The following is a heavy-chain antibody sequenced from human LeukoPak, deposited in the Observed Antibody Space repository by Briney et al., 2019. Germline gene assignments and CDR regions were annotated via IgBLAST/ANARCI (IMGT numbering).Heavy chain of an antibody. CDR2: ISYDGSNK. CDR3: ATEEVDTATLLDY. CDR1: GFTFSSYG. V-gene: IGHV3-30*03. D-gene: IGHD5-18*01. Sequence: PGGSLRLSCAASGFTFSSYGMHWVRQAPGKRLEWVAVISYDGSNKYYADSVKGRFTISRDNSKNTLYLQMNSLRAEDTAVYYCATEEVDTATLLDYWGQGTLVTVSS. J-gene: IGHJ4*02.